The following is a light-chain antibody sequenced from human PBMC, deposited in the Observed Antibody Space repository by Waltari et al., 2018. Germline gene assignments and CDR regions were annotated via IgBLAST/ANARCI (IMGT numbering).Light chain of an antibody. V-gene: IGLV1-44*01. CDR2: GEH. Sequence: QSVLSQPASVSGAPGQRITISCSGRNSNIGTNVVNWYQHIPGMAPRRLIHGEHRRPSGVPDRFFGSKSGTLASLAIIGLQSDDEADYYCAGWDDSLNIYLFGPGTRVTVL. CDR1: NSNIGTNV. CDR3: AGWDDSLNIYL. J-gene: IGLJ1*01.